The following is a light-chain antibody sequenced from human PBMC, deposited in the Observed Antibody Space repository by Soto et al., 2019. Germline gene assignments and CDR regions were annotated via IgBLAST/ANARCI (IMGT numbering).Light chain of an antibody. CDR3: SSYTSSSTPV. J-gene: IGLJ1*01. CDR2: AVS. Sequence: QSALTQPASVSGSPGQSITISCTGTSSDVGAYNYVSWYQQHPGKAPKLMIYAVSNRPSGVSNRFSGSKSGNTASLTISGLQAEDEADYYCSSYTSSSTPVFGTGTKLTVL. CDR1: SSDVGAYNY. V-gene: IGLV2-14*01.